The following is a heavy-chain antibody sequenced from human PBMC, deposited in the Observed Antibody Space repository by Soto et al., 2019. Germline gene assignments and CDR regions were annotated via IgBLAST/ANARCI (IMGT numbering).Heavy chain of an antibody. J-gene: IGHJ6*02. Sequence: RRLSCAASGFTFSSYAMHWVRQAPGKGLEWVAVISYDGSNKYYADSVKGRFTISRDNSKNTLYLQMNSLRAEDTAVYYCARADIVVVPAATYYYGMDVWGQGTTVTVSS. D-gene: IGHD2-2*01. V-gene: IGHV3-30-3*01. CDR2: ISYDGSNK. CDR3: ARADIVVVPAATYYYGMDV. CDR1: GFTFSSYA.